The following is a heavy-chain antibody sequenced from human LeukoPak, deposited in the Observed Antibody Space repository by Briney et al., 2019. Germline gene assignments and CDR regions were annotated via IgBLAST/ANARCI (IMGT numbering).Heavy chain of an antibody. D-gene: IGHD2-15*01. CDR1: GGTFSSYA. V-gene: IGHV1-69*05. CDR2: IIPIFGTA. Sequence: SVKVSCKASGGTFSSYAISWVRQAPEQGLEWMGRIIPIFGTANYAQKFQGRVTITTDESTSTAYMELSSLRSEDTAVYYCARDPAAPGAFDIWGQGTMVTVSS. CDR3: ARDPAAPGAFDI. J-gene: IGHJ3*02.